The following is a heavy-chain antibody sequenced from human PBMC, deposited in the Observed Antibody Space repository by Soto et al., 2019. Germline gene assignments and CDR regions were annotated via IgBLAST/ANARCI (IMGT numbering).Heavy chain of an antibody. CDR3: AKVWHRGSYINFWDY. D-gene: IGHD1-26*01. Sequence: EVQLLESGGGLVQPGGSLRLSCAASGFTFSSYAMSWVRQAPGKGLEWVSAISGSGGSTYYADSVKGRFTISRDNSKNTLYLQMNSRIAEDTAVYYCAKVWHRGSYINFWDYWGQGTLVTVSS. V-gene: IGHV3-23*01. CDR2: ISGSGGST. CDR1: GFTFSSYA. J-gene: IGHJ4*02.